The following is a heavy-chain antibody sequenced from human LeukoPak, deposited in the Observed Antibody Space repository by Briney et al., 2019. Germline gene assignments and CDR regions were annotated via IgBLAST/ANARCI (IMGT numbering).Heavy chain of an antibody. CDR2: IITILDAA. CDR3: ARFPVRGYTYGSVIHHMDV. D-gene: IGHD5-18*01. J-gene: IGHJ6*02. Sequence: GSSVKVSCKASGGTFNTYAITWVRQAPGQGLEWMGRIITILDAADSAQKFQGRLTISADKSTSTVYMELSSLRSEDTAIYFCARFPVRGYTYGSVIHHMDVWGQGTTVTVSS. CDR1: GGTFNTYA. V-gene: IGHV1-69*04.